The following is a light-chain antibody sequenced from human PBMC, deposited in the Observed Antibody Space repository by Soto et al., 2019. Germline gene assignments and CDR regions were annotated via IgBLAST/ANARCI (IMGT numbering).Light chain of an antibody. V-gene: IGKV3-20*01. CDR3: QQCGSSPHT. Sequence: EIVLTQSPGTLSLSPGERVTLSCRASQSVSSSYLAWYQHKPGQAPRLLIYGASSRATGIPDRFSGSGSGTDFTLTISRLEPEDFAVYYCQQCGSSPHTFGQGTKLEIK. CDR2: GAS. CDR1: QSVSSSY. J-gene: IGKJ2*01.